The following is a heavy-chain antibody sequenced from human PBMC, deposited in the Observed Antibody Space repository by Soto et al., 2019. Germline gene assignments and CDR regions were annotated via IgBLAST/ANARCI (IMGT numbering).Heavy chain of an antibody. Sequence: GGSLRLSCAASGFTFSIYAMTWVRQAPGKGLEWVSTTGATGRTTYYADSVKGRFTVSRDNSKNTLDLQMSSLRAEDTAVYYCATVHNTSRSFDYWGQGTLVTVS. CDR2: TGATGRTT. CDR1: GFTFSIYA. V-gene: IGHV3-23*01. CDR3: ATVHNTSRSFDY. D-gene: IGHD1-20*01. J-gene: IGHJ4*02.